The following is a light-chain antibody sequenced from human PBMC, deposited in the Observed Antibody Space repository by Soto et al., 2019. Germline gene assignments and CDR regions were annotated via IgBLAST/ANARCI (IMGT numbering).Light chain of an antibody. CDR3: QYWDNYSWT. CDR1: QSLTNW. Sequence: DIQMTQSPSTLSASVGDRFTITCRASQSLTNWLDWYQQKPGKAPKFLIYKASNLESGVPSRFSGSGSGTEFTLTISSVQPDDFASYYCQYWDNYSWTFGQGTKVEIK. V-gene: IGKV1-5*03. CDR2: KAS. J-gene: IGKJ1*01.